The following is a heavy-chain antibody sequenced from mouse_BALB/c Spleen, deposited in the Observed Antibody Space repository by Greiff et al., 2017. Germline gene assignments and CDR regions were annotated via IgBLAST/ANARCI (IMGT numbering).Heavy chain of an antibody. CDR3: ARQDGNYSYAMDY. CDR2: ISSGGSYT. D-gene: IGHD2-1*01. CDR1: GFTFSSYG. Sequence: EVQGVESGGDLVKPGGSLKLSCAASGFTFSSYGMSWVRQTPDKRLEWVATISSGGSYTYYPDSVKGRVTISRDNAKNTLYRQMSSLKSEDTAMYYCARQDGNYSYAMDYWGQGTSVTVSS. J-gene: IGHJ4*01. V-gene: IGHV5-6*01.